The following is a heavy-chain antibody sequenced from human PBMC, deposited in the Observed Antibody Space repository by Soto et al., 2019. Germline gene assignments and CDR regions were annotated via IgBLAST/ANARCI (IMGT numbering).Heavy chain of an antibody. D-gene: IGHD3-22*01. CDR3: ARARYDSSGYYYFDY. V-gene: IGHV4-59*01. CDR1: GGSISGYY. J-gene: IGHJ4*02. Sequence: SETLSLTCTVSGGSISGYYWSWIRQPPGKGLEWIGYIYYSGSSNYNPSLKSRVTIPLDTSKNQFSLRLRSVTAADTAVYYCARARYDSSGYYYFDYWGQGTLVTVSS. CDR2: IYYSGSS.